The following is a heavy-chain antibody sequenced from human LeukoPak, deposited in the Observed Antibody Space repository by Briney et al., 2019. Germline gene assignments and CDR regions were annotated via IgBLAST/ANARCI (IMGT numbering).Heavy chain of an antibody. V-gene: IGHV3-23*01. Sequence: RSGGSLRLSCAASGFTFSSYWMHWVRQAPGKGLEWVSAISGSGGSRYYADSVKGRFTISRDNSKNTLYLQMNSLRAEDTAVYYCAKDPIQTTVTNWFDPWGQGTLVTVSS. J-gene: IGHJ5*02. CDR3: AKDPIQTTVTNWFDP. CDR2: ISGSGGSR. CDR1: GFTFSSYW. D-gene: IGHD4-17*01.